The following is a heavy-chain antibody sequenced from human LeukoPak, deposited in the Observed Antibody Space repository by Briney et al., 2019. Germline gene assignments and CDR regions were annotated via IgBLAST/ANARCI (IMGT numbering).Heavy chain of an antibody. CDR2: ISSSGAYI. V-gene: IGHV3-21*01. J-gene: IGHJ4*02. CDR3: VGNYYDSSGLDY. D-gene: IGHD3-22*01. Sequence: PGGSLRLSCAASGFTFSTYSTNWVRQAPGKGLECVSSISSSGAYIYYADSVKGRFTISRDNAKKSLYLQMNSLRAEDTAIYYCVGNYYDSSGLDYWGQGTLVTVSS. CDR1: GFTFSTYS.